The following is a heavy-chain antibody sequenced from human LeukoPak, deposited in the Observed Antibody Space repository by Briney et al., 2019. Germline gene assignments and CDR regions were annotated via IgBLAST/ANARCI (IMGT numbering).Heavy chain of an antibody. CDR3: ARRVVRGVITHAFDY. D-gene: IGHD3-10*01. V-gene: IGHV4-34*01. Sequence: KPSETLSLTCAVYGGSFSGYYWSWIRQPPGKGLEWIGEINHSGSTNYNPSLKSRVTISVDTSKNQFSLKLSSVTAADTAVYYCARRVVRGVITHAFDYWGQGTLVTVSS. CDR1: GGSFSGYY. CDR2: INHSGST. J-gene: IGHJ4*02.